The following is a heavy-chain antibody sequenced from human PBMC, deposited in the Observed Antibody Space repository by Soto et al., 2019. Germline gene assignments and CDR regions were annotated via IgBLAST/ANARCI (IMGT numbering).Heavy chain of an antibody. V-gene: IGHV3-23*01. D-gene: IGHD3-16*01. CDR2: ISDSGNST. Sequence: PGGSLRLSCAASGFTFSSYAMSWVRQAPGKGLEWVSTISDSGNSTYSADSAKGRFTISRDNSKNTLYLQMNSLRAEDTAVYYCARDIITFFYGMDVWGQGTTVTVSS. CDR1: GFTFSSYA. CDR3: ARDIITFFYGMDV. J-gene: IGHJ6*02.